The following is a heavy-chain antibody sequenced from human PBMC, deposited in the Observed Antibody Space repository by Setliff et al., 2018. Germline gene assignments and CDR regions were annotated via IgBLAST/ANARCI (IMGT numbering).Heavy chain of an antibody. V-gene: IGHV4-61*05. CDR2: IYYSGST. CDR1: GGSITSGGGFY. J-gene: IGHJ4*02. CDR3: ARFYGDYQFDY. Sequence: SETMSLTCSVSGGSITSGGGFYWAWIRQPPGKGLEWIGYIYYSGSTNYNPSLKSRVTITVDTSKNQFSLKLSSVTAADTAAYYCARFYGDYQFDYWGQGTLVTVSS. D-gene: IGHD4-17*01.